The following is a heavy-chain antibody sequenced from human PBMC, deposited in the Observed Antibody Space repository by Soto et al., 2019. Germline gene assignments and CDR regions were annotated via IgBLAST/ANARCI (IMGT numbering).Heavy chain of an antibody. CDR2: IIPIFGTA. J-gene: IGHJ6*02. V-gene: IGHV1-69*05. CDR3: ARHVPTAGYYYGMDV. CDR1: GGTFSSYA. Sequence: QVQLVQSGAEVKKPGSSVKVSCKASGGTFSSYAISWVRQAPGQGLEWMGGIIPIFGTANYAQKFQGRVTTTKDESTSTAYLGLSSLRSEDTAVHFCARHVPTAGYYYGMDVWGQGTPVTVSS. D-gene: IGHD2-2*01.